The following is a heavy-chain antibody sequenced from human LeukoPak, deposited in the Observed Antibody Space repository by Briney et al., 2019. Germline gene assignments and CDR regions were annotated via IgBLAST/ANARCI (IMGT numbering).Heavy chain of an antibody. CDR3: ARGPRNDP. Sequence: GASVKVSCKTSGYPFTTWEINWVRQAAGQGLEWMGWVHPNSGNTAYVQKFQGRVTMTRDTSISTAYMELSGLRFDDTAVYFCARGPRNDPWGQGTLVTVSS. J-gene: IGHJ5*02. CDR1: GYPFTTWE. V-gene: IGHV1-8*01. D-gene: IGHD1-14*01. CDR2: VHPNSGNT.